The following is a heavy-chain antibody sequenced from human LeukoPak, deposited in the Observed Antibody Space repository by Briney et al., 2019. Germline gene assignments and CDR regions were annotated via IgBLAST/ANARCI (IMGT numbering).Heavy chain of an antibody. V-gene: IGHV4-39*07. Sequence: PSETLSLTCTVSGGSISSSSYYWGWIRQPPGKGLEWIGSIYYSGSTNYNPSLKSRVTISVDKSKNQFSLKLSSVTAADTAVYYCARVPCTSCFHFDYWGQGTLVTVSS. J-gene: IGHJ4*02. CDR1: GGSISSSSYY. D-gene: IGHD2-2*01. CDR3: ARVPCTSCFHFDY. CDR2: IYYSGST.